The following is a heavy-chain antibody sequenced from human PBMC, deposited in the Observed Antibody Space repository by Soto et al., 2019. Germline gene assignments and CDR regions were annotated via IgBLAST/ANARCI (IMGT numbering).Heavy chain of an antibody. D-gene: IGHD6-19*01. J-gene: IGHJ4*02. CDR1: GFTFSAYY. CDR3: ARDRGAVVGQFFDY. CDR2: ISSSGDTG. V-gene: IGHV3-11*01. Sequence: QVQLVESGGGLVKPGGPLRLSCAASGFTFSAYYMSWIRQAPGKVLEWISYISSSGDTGNYADSVKGRFTVSRDNAKSSLYLQMNSLRGEDTAVYYCARDRGAVVGQFFDYWGQGTLVTVSS.